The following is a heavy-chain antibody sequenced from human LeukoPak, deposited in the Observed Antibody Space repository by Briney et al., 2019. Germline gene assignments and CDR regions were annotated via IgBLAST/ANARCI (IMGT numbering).Heavy chain of an antibody. CDR1: GFTFRSYG. V-gene: IGHV3-33*01. CDR2: IWYDGSNK. CDR3: ARELGYAHGFDY. D-gene: IGHD2-2*01. J-gene: IGHJ4*02. Sequence: GGSLRLSCAASGFTFRSYGMHWVREAPGKGLEWVAVIWYDGSNKYYADSVKGRFTISRDNSKNTLYLQMNSLRAEDTAVYYCARELGYAHGFDYWGQGTLVTVSS.